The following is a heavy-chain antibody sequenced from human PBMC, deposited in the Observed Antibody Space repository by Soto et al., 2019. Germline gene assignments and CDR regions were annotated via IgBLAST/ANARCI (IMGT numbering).Heavy chain of an antibody. J-gene: IGHJ6*02. V-gene: IGHV5-51*03. CDR1: GYSCTSYW. CDR2: IYPGDSDT. D-gene: IGHD1-1*01. CDR3: ERRHWHVYGMDV. Sequence: PGECLKIYCKGSGYSCTSYWIGWVRQMPGKGLEWMGIIYPGDSDTRYSPSFQGQVTISANKSISTAYLQWSSLKASDTAMYYCERRHWHVYGMDVCGDVTTVPVSS.